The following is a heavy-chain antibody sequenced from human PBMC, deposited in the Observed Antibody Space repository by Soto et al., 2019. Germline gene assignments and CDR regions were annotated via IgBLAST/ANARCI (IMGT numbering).Heavy chain of an antibody. CDR3: AKPPDYNWNDY. D-gene: IGHD1-20*01. V-gene: IGHV3-23*01. J-gene: IGHJ4*02. CDR2: VSGSGGST. CDR1: GFTFSSYA. Sequence: EVQLLESGGGLVQPGGSLRLSCAASGFTFSSYAMSWVRQAPGKGLEWISAVSGSGGSTYYADSVKGRFTISRDNCKDTLYLQMNNLRAEDTAVYYSAKPPDYNWNDYWGQGTLVTVSS.